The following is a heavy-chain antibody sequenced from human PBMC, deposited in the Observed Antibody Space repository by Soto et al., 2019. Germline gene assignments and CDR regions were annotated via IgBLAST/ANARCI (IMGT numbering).Heavy chain of an antibody. CDR1: GGTFSSYA. CDR3: ARSRGIAAASTAFDI. V-gene: IGHV1-69*13. Sequence: SVKVSCKAPGGTFSSYAISWVRQAPGQGLEWMGGIIPIFGTANYAQKFQGRVTITADESTSTAYMELSSLRSEDTAVYYCARSRGIAAASTAFDIWGQGTMVTVSS. J-gene: IGHJ3*02. D-gene: IGHD6-13*01. CDR2: IIPIFGTA.